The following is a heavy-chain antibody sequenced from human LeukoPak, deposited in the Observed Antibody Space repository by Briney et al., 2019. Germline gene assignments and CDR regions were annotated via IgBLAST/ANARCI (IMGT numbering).Heavy chain of an antibody. D-gene: IGHD2-2*01. CDR1: GGSISSSSYY. V-gene: IGHV4-39*01. CDR2: IYYSGST. Sequence: KPSETLSLTCTVSGGSISSSSYYWGWIRQPPGKGLEWIGSIYYSGSTYYNPSLKSRVTISVDTSKNQFSLKLSSVTAADTAVYYCARHLYCSSTSCYPNWFDPWGQGTLVTVSS. CDR3: ARHLYCSSTSCYPNWFDP. J-gene: IGHJ5*02.